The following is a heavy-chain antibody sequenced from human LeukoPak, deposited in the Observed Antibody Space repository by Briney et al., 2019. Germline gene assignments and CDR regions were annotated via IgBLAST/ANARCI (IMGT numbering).Heavy chain of an antibody. Sequence: GSLRLSCAVSGFTFSSYSMSWVRQPPGKGLEWIGEINHSGSTNYNPSLKSRVTISVDTSKNQFSLKLSSVTAADTAAYYCARGGTYYDSSAYYYSPFDYWGQGTLVTVSS. CDR1: GFTFSSYS. J-gene: IGHJ4*02. V-gene: IGHV4-34*01. CDR3: ARGGTYYDSSAYYYSPFDY. D-gene: IGHD3-22*01. CDR2: INHSGST.